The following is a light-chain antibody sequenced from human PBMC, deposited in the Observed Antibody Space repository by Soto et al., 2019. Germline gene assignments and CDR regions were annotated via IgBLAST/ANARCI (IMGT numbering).Light chain of an antibody. CDR2: EVS. J-gene: IGLJ1*01. CDR1: SSDVGSYNL. V-gene: IGLV2-23*02. CDR3: CSYTGSSTPLI. Sequence: QSALTQPASVSGSPGQSITISCTGTSSDVGSYNLVSWYQQHPGKAPKLMIYEVSKRPSGVSNRFSGSKSGNTGSLTISGLQAEDEADYYCCSYTGSSTPLIFGTGTKLTVL.